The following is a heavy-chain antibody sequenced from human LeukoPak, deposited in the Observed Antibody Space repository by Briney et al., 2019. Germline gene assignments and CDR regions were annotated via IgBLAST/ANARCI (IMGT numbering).Heavy chain of an antibody. CDR3: ARHIGTAAAADY. V-gene: IGHV4-61*08. CDR1: GGSISSGGYY. D-gene: IGHD6-25*01. CDR2: IYYRGST. Sequence: SETLSLTCTVSGGSISSGGYYWSWIRQPPGKGLEWIGYIYYRGSTNYNPSLKSRVTISVDTSKNQFSLKLTSVNAADTAVYYCARHIGTAAAADYWGQGSLVTVSS. J-gene: IGHJ4*02.